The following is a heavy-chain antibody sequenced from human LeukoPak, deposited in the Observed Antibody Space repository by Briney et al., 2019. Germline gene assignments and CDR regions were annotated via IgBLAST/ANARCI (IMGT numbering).Heavy chain of an antibody. J-gene: IGHJ4*02. CDR2: ISSSSSYI. D-gene: IGHD6-19*01. V-gene: IGHV3-21*01. CDR1: GFTLSSYS. Sequence: PGGSLRLSCAASGFTLSSYSMNWVRQAPGKGLEWVSSISSSSSYIYYADSVKGRFTISRDNAKHSLYLQMNSPRAADTAVYYCARDPPIAVAGLFDYWGQGTLVTVSS. CDR3: ARDPPIAVAGLFDY.